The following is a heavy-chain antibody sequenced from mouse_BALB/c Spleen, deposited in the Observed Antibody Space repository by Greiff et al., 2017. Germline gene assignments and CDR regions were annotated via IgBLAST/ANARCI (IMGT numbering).Heavy chain of an antibody. CDR3: ARYDYYFDY. CDR2: ISYSGST. J-gene: IGHJ2*01. Sequence: ESGPGLVKPSQSLSLTCTVTGYSITSDYAWNWIRQFPGNKLEWMGYISYSGSTSYNPSLKSRISITRDTSKNQFFLQLNSVTTEDTATYYCARYDYYFDYWGQGTTLTVSS. V-gene: IGHV3-2*02. D-gene: IGHD2-4*01. CDR1: GYSITSDYA.